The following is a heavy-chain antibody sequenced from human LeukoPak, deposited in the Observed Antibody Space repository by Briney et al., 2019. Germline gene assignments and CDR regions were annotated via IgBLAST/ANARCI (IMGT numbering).Heavy chain of an antibody. CDR1: GGSISSCY. CDR2: IYTSGST. CDR3: ARASHDYVWGSYPNDAFDI. D-gene: IGHD3-16*02. Sequence: SETLSLTCTVSGGSISSCYWSWIRQPAGKGLEWIGRIYTSGSTNYNPSLKSRVTMSVDTSKNQFSLKLSFVTAADTAVYYCARASHDYVWGSYPNDAFDIWGQGTMVTVSS. J-gene: IGHJ3*02. V-gene: IGHV4-4*07.